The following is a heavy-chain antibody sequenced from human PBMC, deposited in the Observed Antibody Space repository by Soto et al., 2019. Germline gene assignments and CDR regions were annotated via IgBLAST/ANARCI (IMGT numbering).Heavy chain of an antibody. Sequence: SETLSLTCAVSGGSISSGGYSWSWIRQPPGKGPEWIGYMYHSGSTYYNPSLKSRVTISIDRSKNQFSLKLSSVTAADTAVYYCARTYSGSYYYNYYYGMDVWGQGTTVTVSS. CDR3: ARTYSGSYYYNYYYGMDV. D-gene: IGHD1-26*01. J-gene: IGHJ6*02. CDR2: MYHSGST. CDR1: GGSISSGGYS. V-gene: IGHV4-30-2*01.